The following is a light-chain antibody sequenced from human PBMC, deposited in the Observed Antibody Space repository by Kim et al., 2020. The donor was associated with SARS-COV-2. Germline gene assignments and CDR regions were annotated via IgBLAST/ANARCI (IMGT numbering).Light chain of an antibody. V-gene: IGKV3-15*01. J-gene: IGKJ5*01. Sequence: GSPGERAALPGRAGQSVSSNLAWYQQKPVQAPRLLIYGASTRATGIPARFSGSGSGTEFTLTISSLQSEDFAVYYCKQYNNWPITFGQGTRMEIK. CDR1: QSVSSN. CDR2: GAS. CDR3: KQYNNWPIT.